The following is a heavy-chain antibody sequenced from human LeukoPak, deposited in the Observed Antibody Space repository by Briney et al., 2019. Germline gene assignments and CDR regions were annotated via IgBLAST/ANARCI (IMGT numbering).Heavy chain of an antibody. CDR2: ISGSGDST. Sequence: GGSLRLSCAASGFTFSSYAMSWVRQAPGKGLEWDSAISGSGDSTYYGDSVKGRFTISRDNSKNTLYLQMNSLRAEDTAVYYCAKTRPLDSSSWSHGDYWGQGTLVTVSS. CDR3: AKTRPLDSSSWSHGDY. CDR1: GFTFSSYA. V-gene: IGHV3-23*01. D-gene: IGHD6-13*01. J-gene: IGHJ4*02.